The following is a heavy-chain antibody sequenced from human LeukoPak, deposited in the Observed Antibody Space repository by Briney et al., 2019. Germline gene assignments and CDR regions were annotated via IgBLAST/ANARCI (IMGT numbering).Heavy chain of an antibody. CDR2: IYTSGST. J-gene: IGHJ4*02. CDR3: ATGRYYYGSEY. D-gene: IGHD3-10*01. CDR1: GGSISSGSYY. Sequence: SETLSLTCTVSGGSISSGSYYWSWIRQPAGKGLEWIGRIYTSGSTNYNPSLKSRVTISVDTSKNQFSLKLSSVTAADTAVYYCATGRYYYGSEYWGQGTLFTVSS. V-gene: IGHV4-61*02.